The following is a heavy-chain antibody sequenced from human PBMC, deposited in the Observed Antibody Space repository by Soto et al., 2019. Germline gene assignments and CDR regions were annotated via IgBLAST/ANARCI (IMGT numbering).Heavy chain of an antibody. CDR2: IYFSGST. CDR3: ARAPRGNYGYPSYFDY. D-gene: IGHD3-10*01. V-gene: IGHV4-30-4*02. J-gene: IGHJ4*02. Sequence: SETLSLTCTVSGGSISSGDYYWSWIRQPPGKGLEWIGYIYFSGSTYYNPSLKSRVTISVDTSKNQFSLKLSSVTAADTAVYYCARAPRGNYGYPSYFDYWGQGTLVTVSS. CDR1: GGSISSGDYY.